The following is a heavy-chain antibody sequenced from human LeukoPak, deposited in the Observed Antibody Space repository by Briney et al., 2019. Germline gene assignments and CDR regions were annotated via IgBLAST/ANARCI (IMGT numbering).Heavy chain of an antibody. V-gene: IGHV1-2*02. CDR2: INPNSGGT. D-gene: IGHD1-26*01. Sequence: GASVKVSCKASGYTFTGSYMHWVRQAPGQGLEWMGWINPNSGGTNYAQKFQGRVTMTRDTSISTAYMELSRLRSDDTAVYYCARDMAVGATTADYWGQGTLVTVSS. CDR3: ARDMAVGATTADY. CDR1: GYTFTGSY. J-gene: IGHJ4*02.